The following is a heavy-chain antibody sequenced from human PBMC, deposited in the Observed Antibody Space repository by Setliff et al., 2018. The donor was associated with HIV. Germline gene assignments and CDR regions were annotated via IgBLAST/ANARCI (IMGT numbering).Heavy chain of an antibody. CDR3: ARDRSNYGSGSSAYNWFDP. CDR1: GDSMRNYY. J-gene: IGHJ5*02. D-gene: IGHD3-10*01. Sequence: LSLTCTVSGDSMRNYYWSWLRQPAGKGLEWIGRIFPSGTTDYNPSLKSRVTMSIDTSKDQFSLNLKSVTAADTAAYFCARDRSNYGSGSSAYNWFDPWGQGNQVTVSS. V-gene: IGHV4-4*07. CDR2: IFPSGTT.